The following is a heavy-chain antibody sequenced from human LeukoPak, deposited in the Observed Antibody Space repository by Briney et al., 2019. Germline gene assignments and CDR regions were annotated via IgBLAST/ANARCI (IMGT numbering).Heavy chain of an antibody. Sequence: GGTLRLSCAASGFTFSSYGMHWVRQAPGKGVEWVAVISYDGSNKYYADSVKGRFTVSRDNSKNTLYLQMNSLRAEDTAVYYCAKEVFGVVIIGIDYWGQGTLVTVSS. V-gene: IGHV3-30*18. J-gene: IGHJ4*02. CDR1: GFTFSSYG. CDR3: AKEVFGVVIIGIDY. CDR2: ISYDGSNK. D-gene: IGHD3-3*01.